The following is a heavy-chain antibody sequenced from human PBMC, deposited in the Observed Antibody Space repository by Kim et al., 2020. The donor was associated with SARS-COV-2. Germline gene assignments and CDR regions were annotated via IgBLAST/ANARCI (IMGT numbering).Heavy chain of an antibody. CDR3: ARRGKYSSGWDVWFDP. V-gene: IGHV4-31*03. Sequence: SETLSLTCTVSGGSISSGGYYWSWIRQHPGKGLEWIGYIYYSGSTYYNPSLKSRVTISVDTSKNQFSLKLSSVTAADTAVYYCARRGKYSSGWDVWFDPWGQGTLVTVSS. CDR2: IYYSGST. CDR1: GGSISSGGYY. J-gene: IGHJ5*02. D-gene: IGHD6-19*01.